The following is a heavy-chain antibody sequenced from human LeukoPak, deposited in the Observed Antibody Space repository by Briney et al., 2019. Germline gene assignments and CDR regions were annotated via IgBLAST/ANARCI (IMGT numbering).Heavy chain of an antibody. CDR1: GYTFTSYG. CDR2: ISAYNGNT. CDR3: ARVNTTDYCSGGSCYSVDLFFDY. V-gene: IGHV1-18*01. Sequence: ASVKVSCKASGYTFTSYGISWVRPAPGQGLERMGWISAYNGNTNYAQKLQGRVTMTTDTSTSPAYMELRSLKSDDTAVYYCARVNTTDYCSGGSCYSVDLFFDYWGQGTLVTVSS. J-gene: IGHJ4*02. D-gene: IGHD2-15*01.